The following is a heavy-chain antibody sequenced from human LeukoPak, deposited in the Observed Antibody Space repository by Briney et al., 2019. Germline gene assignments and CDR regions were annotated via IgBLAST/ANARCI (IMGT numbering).Heavy chain of an antibody. J-gene: IGHJ4*02. CDR2: ISYDGSNK. D-gene: IGHD6-19*01. CDR1: GFTFSSYA. V-gene: IGHV3-30-3*01. CDR3: ARSIAVAGTGDY. Sequence: GGSLRLSCAAFGFTFSSYAMHWVRQAPGKGLEWVAVISYDGSNKYYADSVKGRFTISRDNSKNTLYLQMNSLRAEDTAVYYCARSIAVAGTGDYWGQGTLVTVSS.